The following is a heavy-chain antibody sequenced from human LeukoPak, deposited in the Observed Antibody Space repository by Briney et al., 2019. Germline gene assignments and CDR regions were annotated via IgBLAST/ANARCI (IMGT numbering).Heavy chain of an antibody. CDR2: INHSGST. V-gene: IGHV4-34*01. Sequence: SETLSLTCAVYGGSFSGYYWSWIRQPPGKGLEWIGEINHSGSTNYNPSLKSRVTISVDTSKNQFSLKLSSVTAADTAVYYCARGYYGSGSYWRRAYYYYYMDVWGKGTTVTISS. CDR3: ARGYYGSGSYWRRAYYYYYMDV. CDR1: GGSFSGYY. D-gene: IGHD3-10*01. J-gene: IGHJ6*03.